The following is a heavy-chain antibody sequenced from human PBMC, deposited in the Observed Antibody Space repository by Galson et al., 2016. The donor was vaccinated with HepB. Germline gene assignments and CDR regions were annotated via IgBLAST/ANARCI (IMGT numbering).Heavy chain of an antibody. V-gene: IGHV3-21*01. CDR1: GFTFSSYS. D-gene: IGHD6-19*01. CDR2: ISGSNSYI. Sequence: SLRLSCAASGFTFSSYSMNWVRQAPGEGLEWVSSISGSNSYIYYADSVKGRFTISRDNAKNSLYLQMNSLRAEDTAVYYCARGREFIAVTGSRGFDPWGEETLVTISS. J-gene: IGHJ5*02. CDR3: ARGREFIAVTGSRGFDP.